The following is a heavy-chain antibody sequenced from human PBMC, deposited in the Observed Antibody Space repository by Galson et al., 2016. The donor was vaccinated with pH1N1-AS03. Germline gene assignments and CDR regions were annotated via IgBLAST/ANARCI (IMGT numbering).Heavy chain of an antibody. CDR3: VRDFYGDVFGY. J-gene: IGHJ4*02. Sequence: CAISGDSVSSDSAAWNWIRQSPSRGLEWLGRTYYRSRWYNDYAPFLSSRVSFTADTSKNQFSLHLTSVTPEDSATYFCVRDFYGDVFGYWGQGTLVTVSS. CDR2: TYYRSRWYN. CDR1: GDSVSSDSAA. V-gene: IGHV6-1*01. D-gene: IGHD4-17*01.